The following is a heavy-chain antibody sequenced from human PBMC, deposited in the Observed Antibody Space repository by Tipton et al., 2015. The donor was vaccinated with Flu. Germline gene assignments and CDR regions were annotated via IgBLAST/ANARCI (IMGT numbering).Heavy chain of an antibody. D-gene: IGHD6-19*01. CDR3: AKDGWDTSGWYPFDY. CDR1: GFTFSGYG. Sequence: QLVQSGGGVVQPGGSLRLACAASGFTFSGYGMHWVRQAPGKGLEWVAFIRYDESDKYYADSVKGRFTISGDNSKNALYLLMSSLRPEDTAVYYCAKDGWDTSGWYPFDYWGQGTLVTVSA. J-gene: IGHJ4*02. CDR2: IRYDESDK. V-gene: IGHV3-30*02.